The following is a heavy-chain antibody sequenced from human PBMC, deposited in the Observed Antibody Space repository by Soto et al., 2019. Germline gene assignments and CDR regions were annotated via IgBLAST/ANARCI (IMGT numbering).Heavy chain of an antibody. CDR3: ARSHDYSAYVCDC. J-gene: IGHJ4*02. V-gene: IGHV4-30-4*01. CDR1: GDSISSDDYY. CDR2: ISYSGTT. D-gene: IGHD4-17*01. Sequence: QVQLQESGPGVVKPSQTLSLTCTVSGDSISSDDYYWSWIRQPPGKGLEWIGYISYSGTTSYNPSLKSRVLISVDTSKKKFSLKLTSVTAADTAVYYCARSHDYSAYVCDCWGQGTLVPVSS.